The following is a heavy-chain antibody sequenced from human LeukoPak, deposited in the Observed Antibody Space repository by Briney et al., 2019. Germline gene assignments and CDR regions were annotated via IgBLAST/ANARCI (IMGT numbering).Heavy chain of an antibody. CDR2: ISYDGSYE. V-gene: IGHV3-30*18. CDR3: AKIRPPAYDI. CDR1: GFTFSNYG. D-gene: IGHD3-3*02. Sequence: GGSLRLSCAASGFTFSNYGIHWVRQAPGKGLEWVALISYDGSYEYYADSVKGRFTISRDNSKNTLYLQMNSLRAEDTAVYYCAKIRPPAYDIWGQGTMVTVSS. J-gene: IGHJ3*02.